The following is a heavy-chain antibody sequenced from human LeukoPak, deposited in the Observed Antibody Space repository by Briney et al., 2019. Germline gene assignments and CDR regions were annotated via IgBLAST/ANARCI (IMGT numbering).Heavy chain of an antibody. CDR2: ISYAGSNN. CDR1: GFTFSSYT. V-gene: IGHV3-30-3*01. CDR3: ARAAHTTYVLGRYYYYAMDV. Sequence: LSGRSLILSCAASGFTFSSYTMDWVRQAPGKGLEWVARISYAGSNNYYADSVKGRFTISSDNPKNTLYLQMDSLRAEDTAVYYCARAAHTTYVLGRYYYYAMDVWGQGTTVTVSS. J-gene: IGHJ6*02. D-gene: IGHD3-10*01.